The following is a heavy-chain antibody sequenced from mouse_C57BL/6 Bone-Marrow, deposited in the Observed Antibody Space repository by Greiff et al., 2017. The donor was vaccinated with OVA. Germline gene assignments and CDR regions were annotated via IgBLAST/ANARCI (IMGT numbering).Heavy chain of an antibody. V-gene: IGHV5-6*01. D-gene: IGHD1-1*01. CDR1: GFTFSSYG. CDR3: ARQRVITTVYYFDY. CDR2: ISSGGSYT. J-gene: IGHJ2*01. Sequence: EVQGVESGGDLVKPGGSLKLSCAASGFTFSSYGMSWVRQTPDTRLEWVATISSGGSYTYYPDSVKGRFTISRDNAKNTLYLQMSSLKSEDTAMYYCARQRVITTVYYFDYWGQGTTLTVSS.